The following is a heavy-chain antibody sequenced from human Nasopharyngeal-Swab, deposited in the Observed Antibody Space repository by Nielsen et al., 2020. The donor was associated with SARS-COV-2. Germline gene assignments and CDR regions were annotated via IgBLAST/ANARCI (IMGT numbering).Heavy chain of an antibody. Sequence: ASVKVSCKASGYTFTSYAMNWVRQAPGQGLEWMGWINANTGNPTYAQGFTGRFVFSLDTSVSTAYLQISSLKAEDTAVYYCARTYYDILTGDFDYWGQGTLVTVSS. CDR2: INANTGNP. J-gene: IGHJ4*02. D-gene: IGHD3-9*01. CDR1: GYTFTSYA. CDR3: ARTYYDILTGDFDY. V-gene: IGHV7-4-1*02.